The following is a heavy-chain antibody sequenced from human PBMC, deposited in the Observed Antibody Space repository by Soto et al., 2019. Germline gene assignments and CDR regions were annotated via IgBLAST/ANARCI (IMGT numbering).Heavy chain of an antibody. Sequence: QVQLAESGGGVVQPGRSLRLSCAASGFTFRSYGMHWVRQAPGKGLEWVALISYDGGNKYYADFVKGRFTISRDNSKNTLYLQLNSLRAEDTAVYYCAKKYYDNVWGVGDWGQGTLVTVSS. V-gene: IGHV3-30*18. J-gene: IGHJ4*02. CDR2: ISYDGGNK. CDR1: GFTFRSYG. CDR3: AKKYYDNVWGVGD. D-gene: IGHD3-16*01.